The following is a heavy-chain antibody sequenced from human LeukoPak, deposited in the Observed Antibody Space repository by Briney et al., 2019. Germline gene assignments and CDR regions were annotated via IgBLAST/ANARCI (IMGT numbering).Heavy chain of an antibody. D-gene: IGHD6-13*01. J-gene: IGHJ4*02. Sequence: PSETLSLNCTVAGGSVNSGSHYWGWIRQPPGKGLEWIGSIYHNGINYYNPSVASRVTISVDTSKNQFSLNLTAVTAADSAVYFCARWAAGAAAGNFDYWGQGTLVTVSS. V-gene: IGHV4-39*01. CDR3: ARWAAGAAAGNFDY. CDR2: IYHNGIN. CDR1: GGSVNSGSHY.